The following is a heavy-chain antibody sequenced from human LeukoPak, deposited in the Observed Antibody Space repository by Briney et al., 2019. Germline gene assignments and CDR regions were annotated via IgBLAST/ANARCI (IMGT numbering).Heavy chain of an antibody. CDR3: SRSPAGDAWPPAYYMDV. D-gene: IGHD3-10*01. J-gene: IGHJ6*03. CDR2: IKEDGTEK. V-gene: IGHV3-7*01. CDR1: EFSFSTYW. Sequence: GGSLRLSCAASEFSFSTYWMSWVRQAPGKGLEWVAHIKEDGTEKYYVGSVKGRFTISRDNAKKSLYLQMNSLRDDDTAVYLCSRSPAGDAWPPAYYMDVWGKGTTVTVSS.